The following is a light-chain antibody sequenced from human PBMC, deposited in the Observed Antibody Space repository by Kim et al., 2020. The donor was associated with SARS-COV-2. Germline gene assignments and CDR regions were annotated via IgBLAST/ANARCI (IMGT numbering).Light chain of an antibody. CDR2: RNN. Sequence: QPVLTQPPSASGTPGQRVTISCSGSTSNIGSNYVYWYQQLPGTAPKLLIYRNNLRPSGVPDRFSGSKSGTSASLAISGLRSEDESDYYCASWDDSLSGPVFGGGTQLTVL. CDR1: TSNIGSNY. V-gene: IGLV1-47*01. CDR3: ASWDDSLSGPV. J-gene: IGLJ3*02.